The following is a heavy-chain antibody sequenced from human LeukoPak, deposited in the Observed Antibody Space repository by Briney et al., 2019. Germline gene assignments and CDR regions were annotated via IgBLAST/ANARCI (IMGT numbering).Heavy chain of an antibody. CDR3: YASSEKLWFGELFPPAFDI. J-gene: IGHJ3*02. Sequence: GGSLRLSCAASGFTFSNAWMSWVRQAPGKGLEWVGRIKSKTDGGTTDYAAPVKGRFTISRDDSKNTLYLQMNSLKTEDTAVYYAYASSEKLWFGELFPPAFDIWGQGTMVTVSS. D-gene: IGHD3-10*01. V-gene: IGHV3-15*01. CDR1: GFTFSNAW. CDR2: IKSKTDGGTT.